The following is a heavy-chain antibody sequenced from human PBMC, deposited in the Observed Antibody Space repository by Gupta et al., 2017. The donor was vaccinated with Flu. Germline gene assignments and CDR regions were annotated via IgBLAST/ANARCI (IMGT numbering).Heavy chain of an antibody. J-gene: IGHJ5*02. D-gene: IGHD3-3*01. CDR1: GGTFSSYA. CDR3: AREVYDFLSGYYVGARNWFDP. V-gene: IGHV1-69*01. CDR2: IIPIFGTA. Sequence: QVQLVQSGAEVKKPGYSVKVSCKASGGTFSSYAISWVRQAPGQGLEWMGGIIPIFGTANYAQKFQGRVTITADESTSTAYMELSSLRSEDTAVYDCAREVYDFLSGYYVGARNWFDPWGQGTLVTVSS.